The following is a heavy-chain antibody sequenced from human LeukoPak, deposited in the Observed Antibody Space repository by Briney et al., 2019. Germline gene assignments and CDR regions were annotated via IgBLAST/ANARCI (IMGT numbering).Heavy chain of an antibody. Sequence: SETLSLTCAVSGYSISSGYYWGWIRQPPGKGLEWIGSIYHSGSTYYNPSLKSRVTISVDTSKNQFSLKLSSLTAADTAVYYCARAADYSNSGDYWGKGTLVTVSS. CDR1: GYSISSGYY. J-gene: IGHJ4*02. V-gene: IGHV4-38-2*01. D-gene: IGHD4-11*01. CDR3: ARAADYSNSGDY. CDR2: IYHSGST.